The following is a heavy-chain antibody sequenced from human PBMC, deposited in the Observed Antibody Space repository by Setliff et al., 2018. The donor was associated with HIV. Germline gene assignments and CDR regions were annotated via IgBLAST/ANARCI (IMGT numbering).Heavy chain of an antibody. CDR2: INHGGDT. V-gene: IGHV4-34*01. D-gene: IGHD3-10*01. J-gene: IGHJ4*02. CDR1: GQSISGYY. Sequence: SETLSLTCAVYGQSISGYYWSWIRQTPGKGLEWIGEINHGGDTNYNPSLKSRVTISVGSSYNHFSLQLSSVTAADTGVYYCASRRGIEFYFDIWGQGTPVTVSS. CDR3: ASRRGIEFYFDI.